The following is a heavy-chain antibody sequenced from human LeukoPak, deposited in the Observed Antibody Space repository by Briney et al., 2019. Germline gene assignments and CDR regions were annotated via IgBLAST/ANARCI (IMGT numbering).Heavy chain of an antibody. J-gene: IGHJ4*02. CDR1: GVTFSSYS. CDR3: ARDVHYYDSSGYLVY. V-gene: IGHV3-21*01. Sequence: GGSLTLSCAASGVTFSSYSKYWVCKAQAKGLERVSSISSSSNYIYYADSVKGRLTTSRDNAKNSLSLQMNSRRAEDTAVYYCARDVHYYDSSGYLVYWGQGTLVTVSS. CDR2: ISSSSNYI. D-gene: IGHD3-22*01.